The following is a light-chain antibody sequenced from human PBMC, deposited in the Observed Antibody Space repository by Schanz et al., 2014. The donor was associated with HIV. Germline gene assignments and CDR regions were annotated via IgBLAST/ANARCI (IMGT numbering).Light chain of an antibody. CDR1: QGISSY. CDR2: RAS. V-gene: IGKV1-9*01. J-gene: IGKJ4*01. Sequence: DIQLTQSPSFLSASVGDRVTVTCRASQGISSYLAWYQQKPGKAPNLLIYRASNLESGVPSRFSGSGSGTYFTLTISSLQPEDFATYYCQQPASYPLTFGGGTEVEIK. CDR3: QQPASYPLT.